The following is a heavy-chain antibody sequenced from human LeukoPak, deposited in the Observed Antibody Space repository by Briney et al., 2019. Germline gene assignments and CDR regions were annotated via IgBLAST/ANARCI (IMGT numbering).Heavy chain of an antibody. J-gene: IGHJ5*02. CDR3: ARVPLYWQDPFDL. Sequence: PSETLSFTCGVYGGSFSGDYWSWIRQPPGKCLKWIGEGSQTGSGRTNSNPSIKSRVHISAAASTKQFALELTSVTAADTAMYYCARVPLYWQDPFDLWGQGTLVTVSS. CDR2: GSQTGSGRT. D-gene: IGHD2-8*02. V-gene: IGHV4-34*01. CDR1: GGSFSGDY.